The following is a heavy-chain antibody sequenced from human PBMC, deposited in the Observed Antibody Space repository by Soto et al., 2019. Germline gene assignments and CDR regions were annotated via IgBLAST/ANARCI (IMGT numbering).Heavy chain of an antibody. CDR3: ASTSIAAAGKDYNWFDS. V-gene: IGHV5-51*01. CDR1: GYSFISYW. D-gene: IGHD6-13*01. CDR2: IYPGDSDT. J-gene: IGHJ5*01. Sequence: GESLKISCKGSGYSFISYWIGWVRQMPGKGLEWVGIIYPGDSDTRYSPSFQGQVTISADKSISTAYLQWSSLKASDTAMYYCASTSIAAAGKDYNWFDSWGQGILVTVSS.